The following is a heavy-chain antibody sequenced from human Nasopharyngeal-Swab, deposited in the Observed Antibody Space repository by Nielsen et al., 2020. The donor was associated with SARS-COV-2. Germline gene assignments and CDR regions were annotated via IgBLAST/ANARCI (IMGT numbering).Heavy chain of an antibody. D-gene: IGHD6-19*01. Sequence: GGSLRLSCAASEFTFSGFAMHWVRQASGKGLEWVGHIKSKANSYATTYAASVKGRFTISRDDSKNTAFLQMSSLETEDTAVYYRPRSGAYSSGWFLGDYWGQGTLVTVSS. CDR1: EFTFSGFA. CDR2: IKSKANSYAT. J-gene: IGHJ4*02. V-gene: IGHV3-73*01. CDR3: PRSGAYSSGWFLGDY.